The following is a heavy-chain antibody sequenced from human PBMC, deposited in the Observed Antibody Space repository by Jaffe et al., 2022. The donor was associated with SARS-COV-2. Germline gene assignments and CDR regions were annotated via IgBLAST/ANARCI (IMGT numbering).Heavy chain of an antibody. CDR2: IYTGGST. V-gene: IGHV3-53*01. CDR1: GFIVNSKF. Sequence: EVRFMESGGDLIQPGGSLRLSCAASGFIVNSKFMSWVRQPPGKGLEWVSVIYTGGSTYHADSVKDRFIISRDNSKNTLYLQMNSLRAEDTAVYYCGGGSGWYGEFDYWGQGTLVTVSS. CDR3: GGGSGWYGEFDY. J-gene: IGHJ4*02. D-gene: IGHD6-19*01.